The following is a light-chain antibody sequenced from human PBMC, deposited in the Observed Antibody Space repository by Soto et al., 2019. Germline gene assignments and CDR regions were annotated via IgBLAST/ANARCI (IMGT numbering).Light chain of an antibody. CDR3: SSYTGSSTLVV. J-gene: IGLJ2*01. CDR1: SSDVGGYNY. Sequence: QSALTQPASVSGSPGQSITISCTGTSSDVGGYNYVSWYQQHPDKAPKLMIYDVSNRPSGVSNRFSGSKSGNTASLTISGLQAEDEAYYYCSSYTGSSTLVVFGGGTKLTVL. V-gene: IGLV2-14*01. CDR2: DVS.